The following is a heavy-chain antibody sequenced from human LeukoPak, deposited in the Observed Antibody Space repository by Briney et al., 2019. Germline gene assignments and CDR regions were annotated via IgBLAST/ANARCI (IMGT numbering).Heavy chain of an antibody. D-gene: IGHD3-10*01. Sequence: SETPSLTCTVSGYAITSGGFSWNWIRQPPGKGLEWIGCIHDRGPAYYNPSLKSRFTISVDRPKNQFFLNVTSLTAADTAVYYCARSRQASGLFNSWGQGTLVVVSS. CDR3: ARSRQASGLFNS. V-gene: IGHV4-30-2*01. CDR1: GYAITSGGFS. CDR2: IHDRGPA. J-gene: IGHJ5*01.